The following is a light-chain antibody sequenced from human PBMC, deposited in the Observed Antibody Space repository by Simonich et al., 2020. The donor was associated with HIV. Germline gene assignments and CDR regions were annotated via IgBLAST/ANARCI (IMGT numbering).Light chain of an antibody. V-gene: IGKV4-1*01. J-gene: IGKJ3*01. Sequence: DIVMTQSPDSLAVSLGERATIICKSSQSVLYSSNNKNYLAWYQQKPGQPPKLLIYWASTRESGVPDRFSGSGSGTDFTLTISSLQAEDVAVYYCQQYYSTPVTFGPGTKVDIK. CDR3: QQYYSTPVT. CDR2: WAS. CDR1: QSVLYSSNNKNY.